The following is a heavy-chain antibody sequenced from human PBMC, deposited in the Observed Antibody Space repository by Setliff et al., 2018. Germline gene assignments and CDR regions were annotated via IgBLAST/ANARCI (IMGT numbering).Heavy chain of an antibody. D-gene: IGHD3-16*01. V-gene: IGHV3-30*02. CDR2: IHYGGGHI. CDR1: GFTFSTSA. Sequence: GGSLRLSCATSGFTFSTSAMHWLRQSPDNRLEWLAYIHYGGGHIQYADSVKGRFTVSRDNAKNLLYLQMNSLRVEDTAVYYCVRDWGDYNDYWGQGTLVTVSS. J-gene: IGHJ4*02. CDR3: VRDWGDYNDY.